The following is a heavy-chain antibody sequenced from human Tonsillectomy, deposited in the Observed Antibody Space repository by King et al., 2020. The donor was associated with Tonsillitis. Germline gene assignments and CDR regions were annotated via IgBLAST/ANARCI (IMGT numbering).Heavy chain of an antibody. CDR3: ARAPNILNAFDI. CDR1: GFTFSNYN. Sequence: VQLVESGGGLVKTGGSLRLSCAASGFTFSNYNINWVRQAPGKGLEWVSSISRSSSHIYYADSVKGRFTISRDNAKNSLYLQMNSLRAEDTAVYYCARAPNILNAFDIWGQGTMVTVSS. CDR2: ISRSSSHI. J-gene: IGHJ3*02. D-gene: IGHD2-21*01. V-gene: IGHV3-21*01.